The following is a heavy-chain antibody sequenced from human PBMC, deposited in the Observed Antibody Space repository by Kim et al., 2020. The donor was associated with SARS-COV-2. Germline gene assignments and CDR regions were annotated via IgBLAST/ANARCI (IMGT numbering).Heavy chain of an antibody. CDR2: IRSKANSYAT. D-gene: IGHD6-13*01. CDR3: TRHGQEYSSSWYYYYYYLEG. Sequence: GGSLRLSCAASGFTFSGSAMHWVRQASGKGLEWVGRIRSKANSYATAYAASVKGRFTISRDDSKNTAYLQMNSLKTEDTAVYYCTRHGQEYSSSWYYYYYYLEGWGQGTTVTVSS. V-gene: IGHV3-73*01. J-gene: IGHJ6*03. CDR1: GFTFSGSA.